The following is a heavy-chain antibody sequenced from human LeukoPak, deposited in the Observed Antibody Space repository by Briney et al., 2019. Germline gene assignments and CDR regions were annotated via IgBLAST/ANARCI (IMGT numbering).Heavy chain of an antibody. CDR1: GFIVSSNY. Sequence: PGGSLRLSCAASGFIVSSNYMSWVRQAPGKGLEWVSLIYSGGTTYYADSVTGRFTISRDNSKSTLYLQTNSLRAEDTAVYYCARLRGWFDYWGQGTLVTVSS. D-gene: IGHD6-19*01. CDR3: ARLRGWFDY. CDR2: IYSGGTT. V-gene: IGHV3-53*01. J-gene: IGHJ4*02.